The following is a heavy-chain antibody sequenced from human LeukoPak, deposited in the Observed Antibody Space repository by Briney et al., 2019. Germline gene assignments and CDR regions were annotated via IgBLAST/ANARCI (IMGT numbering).Heavy chain of an antibody. Sequence: GGSLRLSCATSGFSFSSYWMSWVRQAPGKGLEWLAHIKQDGSEKYYVDSVKGRFTISRDNAKNSLYLQMNSLRAEDTAVYYCARDLSSSWTTPGFDYWGQGTLVTVSS. V-gene: IGHV3-7*03. J-gene: IGHJ4*02. CDR2: IKQDGSEK. D-gene: IGHD6-13*01. CDR3: ARDLSSSWTTPGFDY. CDR1: GFSFSSYW.